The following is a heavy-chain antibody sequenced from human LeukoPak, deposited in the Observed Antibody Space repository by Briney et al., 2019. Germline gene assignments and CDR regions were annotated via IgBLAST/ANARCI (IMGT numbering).Heavy chain of an antibody. D-gene: IGHD2/OR15-2a*01. CDR3: ARVINFYYYMDV. CDR1: GFTVSSNY. V-gene: IGHV3-11*04. J-gene: IGHJ6*03. CDR2: ISSGGTGK. Sequence: GGSLRLSCAASGFTVSSNYMSWVRQAPGKGLEWVSYISSGGTGKYCADSVKGRFTISRDNAKNSLYLQMNSLRAEDTAIYYCARVINFYYYMDVWGKGTTVTVSS.